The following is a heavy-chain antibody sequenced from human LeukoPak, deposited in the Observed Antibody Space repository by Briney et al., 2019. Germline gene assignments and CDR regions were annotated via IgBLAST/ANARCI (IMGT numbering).Heavy chain of an antibody. Sequence: GGSLRLSCAASGFTFSSYAMSRVRQAPGKGLEWVSAISGSGGSTYYADSVKGRFTISRDNSKNTLYLQMNSLRAEDTAVYYCAKDSKSGSYSDYWGQGTLVTVSS. J-gene: IGHJ4*02. D-gene: IGHD1-26*01. CDR1: GFTFSSYA. CDR3: AKDSKSGSYSDY. CDR2: ISGSGGST. V-gene: IGHV3-23*01.